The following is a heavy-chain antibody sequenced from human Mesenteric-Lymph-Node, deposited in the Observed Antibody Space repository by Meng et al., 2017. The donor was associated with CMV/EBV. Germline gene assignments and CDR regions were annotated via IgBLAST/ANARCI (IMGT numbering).Heavy chain of an antibody. V-gene: IGHV4-34*01. CDR3: ARILDGSSWYA. CDR1: GGSFSGYY. J-gene: IGHJ5*02. Sequence: SLTCAVYGGSFSGYYWSGIRQPPGKGLEWIGEINHSGSTNYNPSLKSRVTISVDTSKNQFSLKLSSVTAADTAVYYCARILDGSSWYAWGQGTLVTVSS. CDR2: INHSGST. D-gene: IGHD6-13*01.